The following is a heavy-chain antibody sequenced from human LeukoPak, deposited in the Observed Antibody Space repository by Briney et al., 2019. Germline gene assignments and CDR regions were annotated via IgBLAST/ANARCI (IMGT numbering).Heavy chain of an antibody. CDR3: ARVRCSGGSCPYYYYYYYMDV. D-gene: IGHD2-15*01. V-gene: IGHV4-4*07. CDR1: GGSISSYY. Sequence: SETLSLTCTVSGGSISSYYWSWIRQPAGKGLEWIGRIYTSGSTKYNPSLKSRVTIAVDTSKNQFSLRLTSVTAADTAVYYCARVRCSGGSCPYYYYYYYMDVWGKGTTVTVSS. J-gene: IGHJ6*03. CDR2: IYTSGST.